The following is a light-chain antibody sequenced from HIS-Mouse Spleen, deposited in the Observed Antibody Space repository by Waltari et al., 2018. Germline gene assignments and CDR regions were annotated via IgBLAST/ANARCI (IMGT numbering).Light chain of an antibody. CDR3: CSYAGSSTFEV. Sequence: QSALTQPASVSGSPGQSITISCTGTSSDVGSYNLVSWYQQHPGKAPQLMIYEASKRPSGVSNRFSGSKSGNTASLTISGLQAEDEADYYCCSYAGSSTFEVFGGGTKLTVL. CDR2: EAS. V-gene: IGLV2-23*02. J-gene: IGLJ2*01. CDR1: SSDVGSYNL.